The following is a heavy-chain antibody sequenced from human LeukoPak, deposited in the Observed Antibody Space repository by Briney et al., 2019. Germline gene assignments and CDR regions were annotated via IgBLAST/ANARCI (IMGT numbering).Heavy chain of an antibody. Sequence: SETLSLTCAVYGGSFSGYYRSWIRQPPGRGLEWIGEINHSGSTNYNPSLKSRVTISVDTSKNQFSLKLSSVTAADTAVYYCARVGYYDSSGYYRAVGYWGQGTLVTVSS. CDR3: ARVGYYDSSGYYRAVGY. CDR1: GGSFSGYY. V-gene: IGHV4-34*01. CDR2: INHSGST. J-gene: IGHJ4*02. D-gene: IGHD3-22*01.